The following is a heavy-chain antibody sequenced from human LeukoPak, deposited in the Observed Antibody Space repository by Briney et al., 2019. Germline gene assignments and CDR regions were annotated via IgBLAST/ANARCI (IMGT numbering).Heavy chain of an antibody. V-gene: IGHV4-59*08. CDR3: ARRPPDLLYGMDV. D-gene: IGHD1-26*01. CDR2: IYYTGST. CDR1: GASISSYY. J-gene: IGHJ6*02. Sequence: PSETLSLTCTVSGASISSYYWSWIRQPPGKGLEWVGFIYYTGSTSYNPSLKSRVTISVDTSKNQFSLKVTSVTAADTAVYYCARRPPDLLYGMDVWGQGTTVTVSS.